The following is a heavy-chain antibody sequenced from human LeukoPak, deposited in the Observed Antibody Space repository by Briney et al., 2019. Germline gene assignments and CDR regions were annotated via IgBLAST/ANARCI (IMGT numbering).Heavy chain of an antibody. V-gene: IGHV1-69*05. CDR1: GGTFSSYA. CDR2: IIPIFGTA. J-gene: IGHJ4*02. Sequence: ASVKVSCKASGGTFSSYAISWVRQAPGQGLEWMGGIIPIFGTANYARKFQGRVTITTDESTSTAYMELSSLRSEDTAVYYCARDRGYSYGRFDYWGQGTLVTVSS. CDR3: ARDRGYSYGRFDY. D-gene: IGHD5-18*01.